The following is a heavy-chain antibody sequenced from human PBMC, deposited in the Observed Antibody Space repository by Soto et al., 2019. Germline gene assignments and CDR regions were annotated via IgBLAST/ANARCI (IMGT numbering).Heavy chain of an antibody. CDR1: GFTFTSSA. D-gene: IGHD5-18*01. V-gene: IGHV1-58*01. CDR3: AVLFGRVDTAMDPFDY. Sequence: ASVKVSCKAPGFTFTSSAVQWVRQARGQRLEWIGWIVVGSGNTNYAQKFQERVTITRDMSTSTAYMELSSLRSEDTAVYYCAVLFGRVDTAMDPFDYWGQGTLVTVSS. CDR2: IVVGSGNT. J-gene: IGHJ4*02.